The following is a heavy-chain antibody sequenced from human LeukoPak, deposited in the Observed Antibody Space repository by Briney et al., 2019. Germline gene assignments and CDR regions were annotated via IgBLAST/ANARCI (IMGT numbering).Heavy chain of an antibody. CDR1: GGSISSDSYY. CDR2: IYTSGST. CDR3: ARVGAAAGYYYYYGMDV. D-gene: IGHD6-13*01. Sequence: PSETLSLTCTVSGGSISSDSYYWSWIRQPAGKGLEWIGRIYTSGSTNYNPSLKSRVTISVDTSKNQFSLKLSSVTAADTAVYYCARVGAAAGYYYYYGMDVWGQGTTVTVSS. V-gene: IGHV4-61*02. J-gene: IGHJ6*02.